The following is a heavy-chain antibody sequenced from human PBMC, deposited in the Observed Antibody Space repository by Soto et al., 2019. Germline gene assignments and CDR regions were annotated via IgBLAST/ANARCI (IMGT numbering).Heavy chain of an antibody. V-gene: IGHV3-15*07. CDR3: TTRQITMMGEFDY. CDR1: GFTFSNAW. J-gene: IGHJ4*02. D-gene: IGHD3-22*01. CDR2: IKSKTDGGTT. Sequence: GGSLRLSCAASGFTFSNAWMNWVRQAPGKRLEWVGRIKSKTDGGTTDYAAPVKGRFTISRDYSKNTLYLQMNSLKTENTAVYYCTTRQITMMGEFDYWGQGTLVTVSS.